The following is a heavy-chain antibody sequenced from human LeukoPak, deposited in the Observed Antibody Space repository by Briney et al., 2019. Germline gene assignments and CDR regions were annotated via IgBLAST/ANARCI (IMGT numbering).Heavy chain of an antibody. Sequence: GGSLRLSCVVSGFTFSSYWMHWVRQAPGKGLVWVSRINSDGSSTSYADSVKGRFTISRDNAKNTLYLQMNSLRAEDTAVYYCANRGRRAVAVAGTGTNYFYYYYMDVWGKGTTVTVSS. CDR2: INSDGSST. CDR1: GFTFSSYW. J-gene: IGHJ6*03. CDR3: ANRGRRAVAVAGTGTNYFYYYYMDV. D-gene: IGHD6-19*01. V-gene: IGHV3-74*01.